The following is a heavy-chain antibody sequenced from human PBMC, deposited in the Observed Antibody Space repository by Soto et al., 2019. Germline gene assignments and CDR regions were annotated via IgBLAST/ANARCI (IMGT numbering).Heavy chain of an antibody. CDR1: GGSINNSTSF. D-gene: IGHD3-10*01. CDR2: INYRWPA. CDR3: ANYFMSLPWFDH. V-gene: IGHV4-39*02. J-gene: IGHJ5*02. Sequence: SETLSLTCSVSGGSINNSTSFWGWLRQSPGKGLEWIATINYRWPAEYNPSLKSRVTISVDRSRNVLSLQMNYVTAPDTAVYYCANYFMSLPWFDHWGQGTLVTVSS.